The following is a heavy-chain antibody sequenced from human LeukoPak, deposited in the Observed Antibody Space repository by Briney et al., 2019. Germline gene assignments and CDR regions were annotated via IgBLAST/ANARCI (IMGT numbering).Heavy chain of an antibody. Sequence: SETLSLTCTVSGGSISSDSYYWSWIRQPAGKGLEWIGRIYTSGSTSYNPSLKSRVTISVDTSKDQFSLKLSSGTAADTAVYYCTRTGTTVTNSFDPWGQGTLVTVSS. D-gene: IGHD4-17*01. J-gene: IGHJ5*02. V-gene: IGHV4-61*02. CDR3: TRTGTTVTNSFDP. CDR2: IYTSGST. CDR1: GGSISSDSYY.